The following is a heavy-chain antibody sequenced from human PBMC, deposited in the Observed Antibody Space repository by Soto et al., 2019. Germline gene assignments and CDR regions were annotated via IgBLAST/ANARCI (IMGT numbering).Heavy chain of an antibody. D-gene: IGHD7-27*01. CDR2: ISGGGDAA. J-gene: IGHJ2*01. V-gene: IGHV3-23*01. CDR1: GFTFINYA. Sequence: ESGGGLVQPGGSLRLSCAGSGFTFINYAMNWVRQAPGKGLEWVSSISGGGDAAFFPDSVRGRFTISRDNSKNTVTLQMNSLGVDATAVYYCARKILGSTTRPNYWYFDLWGRGTLVTVSS. CDR3: ARKILGSTTRPNYWYFDL.